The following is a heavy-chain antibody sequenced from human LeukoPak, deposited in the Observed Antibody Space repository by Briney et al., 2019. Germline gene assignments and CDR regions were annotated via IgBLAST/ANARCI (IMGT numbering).Heavy chain of an antibody. V-gene: IGHV3-48*01. CDR1: GFNFGTYG. CDR3: ARLYHDILGMPFDI. D-gene: IGHD3-9*01. Sequence: GGALRLSCSASGFNFGTYGMNWARQAPGKGLEWVSYIPSSGSTIYYADSVQGRFTISRDNAKKLLYLRMNSLTAEDTAVYYCARLYHDILGMPFDIWGQGTMVTVSS. J-gene: IGHJ3*02. CDR2: IPSSGSTI.